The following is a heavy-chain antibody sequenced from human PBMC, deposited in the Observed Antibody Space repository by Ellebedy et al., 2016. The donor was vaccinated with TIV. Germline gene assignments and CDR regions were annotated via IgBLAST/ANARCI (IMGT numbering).Heavy chain of an antibody. Sequence: AASVKVSCKASGYTFIDYYIHWVRQAPGQGLEWMGIINPSAGSTTYAQSLQGRFTMTRDTSTTTVNMELNSLRSEDTAVYYCAKSRSTGWLHTPDYWGQGTLVTVSS. D-gene: IGHD6-13*01. CDR3: AKSRSTGWLHTPDY. V-gene: IGHV1-46*04. CDR2: INPSAGST. CDR1: GYTFIDYY. J-gene: IGHJ4*02.